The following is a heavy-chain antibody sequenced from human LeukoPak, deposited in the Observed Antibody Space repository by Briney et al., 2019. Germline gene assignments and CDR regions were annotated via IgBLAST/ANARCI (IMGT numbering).Heavy chain of an antibody. Sequence: PGGSLRLSCAASGFTFSSYSMNWVRQAPGKGLEWVSSISSSSSYIYYADSVKGRFTISRDNAKNSLYLQMNSLRAEDTAVYYCARGWSTVTTEVGYWGQGTLVTVSS. CDR2: ISSSSSYI. V-gene: IGHV3-21*01. CDR3: ARGWSTVTTEVGY. CDR1: GFTFSSYS. D-gene: IGHD4-17*01. J-gene: IGHJ4*02.